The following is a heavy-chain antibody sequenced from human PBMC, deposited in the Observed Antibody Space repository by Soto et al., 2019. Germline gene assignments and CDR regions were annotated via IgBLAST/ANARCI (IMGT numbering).Heavy chain of an antibody. D-gene: IGHD1-26*01. CDR2: ISGSGGST. V-gene: IGHV3-23*01. J-gene: IGHJ4*02. CDR3: AKVPVGATGRFDY. Sequence: GESLKISCAGSVFTFSNYAMSWVRQAPGKGLAWVSAISGSGGSTYYADSVKGRFTISRDNSKNTLYLQMNSLRAEDTALYYCAKVPVGATGRFDYWGQGTLVTVSS. CDR1: VFTFSNYA.